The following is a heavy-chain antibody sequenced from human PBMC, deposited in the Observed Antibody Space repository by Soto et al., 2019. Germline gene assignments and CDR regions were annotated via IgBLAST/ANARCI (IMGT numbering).Heavy chain of an antibody. CDR2: IIPIYASP. J-gene: IGHJ4*02. CDR3: AITVTGSRSPLAH. V-gene: IGHV1-69*06. Sequence: QVQLVQSGAEVKKPGSSVKVSCKASGGTFSSNAISWVRQAPGQGLEWMGGIIPIYASPNYAQNFQGRVTVTADKATSTAYLELSRLKFAHSAIYYCAITVTGSRSPLAHWGRGTLVIVSS. D-gene: IGHD3-9*01. CDR1: GGTFSSNA.